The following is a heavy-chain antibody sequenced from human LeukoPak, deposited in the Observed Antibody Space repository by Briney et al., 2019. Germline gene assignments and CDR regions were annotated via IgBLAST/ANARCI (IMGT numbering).Heavy chain of an antibody. CDR3: AKGYCSSTSCLKTD. CDR1: GFTFSSYA. CDR2: ISYDGINK. J-gene: IGHJ4*02. Sequence: QPGRSLRLSCAASGFTFSSYAMHWVRQAPGKGLEWVAVISYDGINKYYADSVKGRFTISRDNSKNTLFLQMNSLRVEDTAVYYCAKGYCSSTSCLKTDWGQGTLVTVSS. V-gene: IGHV3-30*18. D-gene: IGHD2-2*01.